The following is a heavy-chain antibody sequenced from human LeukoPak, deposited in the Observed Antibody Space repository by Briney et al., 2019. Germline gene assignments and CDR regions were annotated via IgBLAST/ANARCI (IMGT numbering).Heavy chain of an antibody. CDR3: ARYYYGSGRNYMDV. V-gene: IGHV4-39*07. CDR1: GGSIRSSSYY. CDR2: IYYSGST. D-gene: IGHD3-10*01. J-gene: IGHJ6*03. Sequence: SETLSLTCTVSGGSIRSSSYYWGWIRQPPGKGLSWIGSIYYSGSTYYNPSLKSRVTISVDTSKNQFSLKLSSVTAADTAVYYCARYYYGSGRNYMDVWGKGTTVTVSS.